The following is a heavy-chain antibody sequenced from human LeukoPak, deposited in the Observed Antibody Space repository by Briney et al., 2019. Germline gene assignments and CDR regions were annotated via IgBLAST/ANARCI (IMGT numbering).Heavy chain of an antibody. Sequence: ASVKVSCKASGGTFSSYAISWVRQAPGQGLEWMGGIIPIFGTANYAQKFQGRVTITADESTSTAYMELSSLRSEDTAVYYCATYTVTTAPYYYGMDVWGQGTTVTVSS. CDR1: GGTFSSYA. D-gene: IGHD4-11*01. CDR3: ATYTVTTAPYYYGMDV. CDR2: IIPIFGTA. J-gene: IGHJ6*02. V-gene: IGHV1-69*13.